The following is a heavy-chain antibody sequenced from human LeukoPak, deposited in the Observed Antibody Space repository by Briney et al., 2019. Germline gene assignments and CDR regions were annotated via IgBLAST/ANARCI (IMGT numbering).Heavy chain of an antibody. CDR3: ARDWGRASWFDP. CDR1: GLTFSSHW. J-gene: IGHJ5*02. D-gene: IGHD3-16*01. V-gene: IGHV3-7*01. CDR2: INRDGSEI. Sequence: GGSLRLSCAASGLTFSSHWMSWVRQAPGKGLEWVANINRDGSEINYVDSVRGRFTISRDNAKNSLHLQMNSLRDDDTAVYYCARDWGRASWFDPWGQGTLVIVSS.